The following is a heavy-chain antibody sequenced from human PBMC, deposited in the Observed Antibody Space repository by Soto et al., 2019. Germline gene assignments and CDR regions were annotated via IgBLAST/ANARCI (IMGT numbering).Heavy chain of an antibody. V-gene: IGHV1-8*01. J-gene: IGHJ5*02. D-gene: IGHD2-21*01. CDR2: MNTNSGNT. CDR1: GYTFTSYD. CDR3: TRGLGIGSNWFDP. Sequence: QVQLVQSGAEVKKPGSSVKVSCKASGYTFTSYDINWVRQATGQGLEGMGWMNTNSGNTGNAQKFQGRVTMTRNTTISTSYMKLSSLRSEETAVYFCTRGLGIGSNWFDPWRQGTLVTVST.